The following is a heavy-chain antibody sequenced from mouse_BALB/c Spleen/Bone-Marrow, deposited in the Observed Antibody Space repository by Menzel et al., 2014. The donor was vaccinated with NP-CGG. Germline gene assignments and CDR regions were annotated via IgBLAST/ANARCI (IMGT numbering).Heavy chain of an antibody. CDR3: TTLARTNFDY. CDR2: TYPGNSDT. CDR1: GYTFSNYW. Sequence: VQLQQSGTVLAMPGAAVKMSCKASGYTFSNYWMHWVKQRPGQGLEWIGTTYPGNSDTTYNQKFKGKAKLTAVTSTSTAYMDLSSLTNEDSAVYYCTTLARTNFDYWGQGTTLTVSS. J-gene: IGHJ2*01. D-gene: IGHD3-1*01. V-gene: IGHV1-5*01.